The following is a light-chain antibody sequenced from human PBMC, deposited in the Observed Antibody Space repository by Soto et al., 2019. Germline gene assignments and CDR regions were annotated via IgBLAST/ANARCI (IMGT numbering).Light chain of an antibody. CDR3: QQRSNWPS. CDR2: DAS. CDR1: QSVSSY. V-gene: IGKV3-11*01. J-gene: IGKJ5*01. Sequence: EIVMTQSDATLSVSPGERATLACRASQSVSSYLAWYQQKPGQAPRLLIYDASNRATGIPARFSGSGSGTDFTLTISSLEPEDFAVYYCQQRSNWPSFGQGTRLEI.